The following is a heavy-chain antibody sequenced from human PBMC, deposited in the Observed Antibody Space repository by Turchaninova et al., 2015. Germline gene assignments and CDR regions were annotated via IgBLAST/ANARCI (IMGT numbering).Heavy chain of an antibody. Sequence: QVQLQESGPGLVQPSETLSLTCTVYGGSISSYYWSWIRPPPGKGLGWIGYIYYSGSTNYNPSLKSRVTISVDTSKNQFSLKLSSVTAADTAVYYCARDGDCSSTSCSPFDYWGQGTLVTVSS. J-gene: IGHJ4*02. CDR2: IYYSGST. CDR3: ARDGDCSSTSCSPFDY. CDR1: GGSISSYY. D-gene: IGHD2-2*01. V-gene: IGHV4-59*01.